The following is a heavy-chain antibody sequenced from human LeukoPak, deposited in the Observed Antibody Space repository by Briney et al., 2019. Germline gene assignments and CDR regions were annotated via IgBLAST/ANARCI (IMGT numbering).Heavy chain of an antibody. CDR3: ALRRNFCFDY. Sequence: PGGSLRLSCAASGFTFSSYSMNWVRQAPGKGLEWVSSISSSSSYIYYADSVKGRFTISRDNAKNSLYLQMNSPSAEDTAVYYCALRRNFCFDYWGQGTLVTVSS. CDR2: ISSSSSYI. V-gene: IGHV3-21*01. J-gene: IGHJ4*02. D-gene: IGHD3-3*01. CDR1: GFTFSSYS.